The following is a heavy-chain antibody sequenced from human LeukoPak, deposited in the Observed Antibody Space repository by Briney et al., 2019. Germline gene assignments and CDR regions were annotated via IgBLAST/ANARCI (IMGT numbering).Heavy chain of an antibody. V-gene: IGHV1-69*04. CDR3: AIPEMTTVTKAAFDI. Sequence: VASVKVSCKASGGTFSSYAISWVRQAPGQGLEWMGRIIPILGIANYAQKFQGRVTITADKSTSTAYMELSSLRSEDTAVYYCAIPEMTTVTKAAFDIWGQGTMVTVSS. J-gene: IGHJ3*02. CDR1: GGTFSSYA. D-gene: IGHD4-17*01. CDR2: IIPILGIA.